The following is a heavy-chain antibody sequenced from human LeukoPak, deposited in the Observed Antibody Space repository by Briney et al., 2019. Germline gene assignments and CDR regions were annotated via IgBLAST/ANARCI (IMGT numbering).Heavy chain of an antibody. CDR3: ARFPFDGYNYYLDY. V-gene: IGHV4-4*07. J-gene: IGHJ4*02. CDR2: IYSSGST. D-gene: IGHD5-24*01. Sequence: SETLSLTCTVSGGSISSYYWSWIRQPAGKGLEWIGRIYSSGSTNYNPSLKSRVTMSEDTSKNQFSLKLSSVTAADTAVYSCARFPFDGYNYYLDYWGQGTLVTVSS. CDR1: GGSISSYY.